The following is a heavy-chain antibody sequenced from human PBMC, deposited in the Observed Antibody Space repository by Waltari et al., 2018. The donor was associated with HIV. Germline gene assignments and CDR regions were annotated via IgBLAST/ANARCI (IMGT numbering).Heavy chain of an antibody. CDR2: IYGSGGRA. D-gene: IGHD4-17*01. CDR1: GFTFTTYA. CDR3: AKGRLTTTSFDY. J-gene: IGHJ4*02. Sequence: EVQLLESGGDLVQPGGSLRLSCAGSGFTFTTYAMAWVRQAPGKGPGGVSGIYGSGGRAYYADSVGGRFTISRDDSKNTLYLQMNSLRTEDAAVYYCAKGRLTTTSFDYWGQGTLVTVSS. V-gene: IGHV3-23*01.